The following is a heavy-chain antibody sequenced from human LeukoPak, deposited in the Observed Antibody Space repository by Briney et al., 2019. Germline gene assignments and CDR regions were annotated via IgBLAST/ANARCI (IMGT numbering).Heavy chain of an antibody. J-gene: IGHJ4*02. D-gene: IGHD5-18*01. CDR1: GFTFSRYE. CDR2: ISSSGSTI. V-gene: IGHV3-48*03. CDR3: ARDAKDKNSYGFSDY. Sequence: PGGSLRLFCAASGFTFSRYEMNWARQAPGRGLEGVSYISSSGSTIYYGESVKCPFTISRANAKNSLYLQMNSLRAEDTAVYYCARDAKDKNSYGFSDYWGQGTLVTVSS.